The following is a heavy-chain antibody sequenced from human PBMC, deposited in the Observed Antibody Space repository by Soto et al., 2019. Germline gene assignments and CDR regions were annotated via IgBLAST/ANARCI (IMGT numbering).Heavy chain of an antibody. CDR3: ARDPGSITIFGVVSVGMDV. Sequence: SETLSLTCTVSGGSVSSGSYYWSWIRQPPGKGLEWIGYIYYSGSTNYNPSLKSRVTISVDTSKNQFSLKLSSVTAADTAVYYCARDPGSITIFGVVSVGMDVWGQGTTVTVSS. D-gene: IGHD3-3*01. J-gene: IGHJ6*02. CDR1: GGSVSSGSYY. V-gene: IGHV4-61*01. CDR2: IYYSGST.